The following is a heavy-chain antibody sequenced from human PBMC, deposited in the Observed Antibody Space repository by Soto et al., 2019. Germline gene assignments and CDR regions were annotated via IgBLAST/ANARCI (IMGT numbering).Heavy chain of an antibody. V-gene: IGHV4-39*01. CDR1: GGAISSTTYY. D-gene: IGHD3-22*01. Sequence: QLQLQESGPGLVKPSETLSLTCTVSGGAISSTTYYWDWIRQPPGKGLEWIGSIYYSGSTYYNPYRQGRVTISVDKSKNPFYLKLSCVTAEDTAVYFCARRSGYFSYYFDYWGQGTLVTVSS. CDR3: ARRSGYFSYYFDY. CDR2: IYYSGST. J-gene: IGHJ4*02.